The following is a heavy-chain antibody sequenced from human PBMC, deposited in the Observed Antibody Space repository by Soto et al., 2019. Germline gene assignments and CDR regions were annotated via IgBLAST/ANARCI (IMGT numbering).Heavy chain of an antibody. Sequence: QVQLVESGGGVGQPGRSLRLSCAASGFTFSSYGMHWVRQAPGKGLEWVAVIWYDGSNKYYADSVKGRFTISRDNSKNTLYLQMNSLRAEDTAVYYCARDLYYDSSGYTPYGMDVWGQGTTVTVSS. V-gene: IGHV3-33*01. CDR1: GFTFSSYG. J-gene: IGHJ6*02. CDR2: IWYDGSNK. CDR3: ARDLYYDSSGYTPYGMDV. D-gene: IGHD3-22*01.